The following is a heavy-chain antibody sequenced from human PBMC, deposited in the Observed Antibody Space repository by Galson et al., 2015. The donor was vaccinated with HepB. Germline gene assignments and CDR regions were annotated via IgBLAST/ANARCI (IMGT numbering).Heavy chain of an antibody. V-gene: IGHV1-18*01. CDR3: ARGDYYDSSGYYVGLAFDI. Sequence: SVKVSCKASGYTFTSYGISWVRQAPGQGLEWMGWISAYNGNTNYAQKLQGRVTMTTDTSTSTAYMELRSLRSDDTAVYYCARGDYYDSSGYYVGLAFDIWGQGTMVTVSS. CDR1: GYTFTSYG. J-gene: IGHJ3*02. D-gene: IGHD3-22*01. CDR2: ISAYNGNT.